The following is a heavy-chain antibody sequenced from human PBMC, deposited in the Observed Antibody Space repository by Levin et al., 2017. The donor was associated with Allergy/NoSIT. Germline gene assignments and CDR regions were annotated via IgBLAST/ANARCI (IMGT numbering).Heavy chain of an antibody. CDR3: AREYCSGGICRRAFDI. Sequence: HSGGSLRLSCAASGFSPRIYWMHWVRQIPGKGLEWVSRINGDGTSTYYADSVRGRFTMSTDNAKNTLFLQMNSLREEDTAVYYCAREYCSGGICRRAFDIWGQGTVVTVSS. D-gene: IGHD2-15*01. CDR2: INGDGTST. J-gene: IGHJ3*02. CDR1: GFSPRIYW. V-gene: IGHV3-74*01.